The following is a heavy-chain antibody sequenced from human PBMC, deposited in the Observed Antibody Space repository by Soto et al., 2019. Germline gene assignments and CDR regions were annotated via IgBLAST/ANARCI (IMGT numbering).Heavy chain of an antibody. Sequence: ASVKVSCKASGYTFTSYYMHWVRQAPGQGLEWMGIINPSGGSTSYAQKFQGRVTMTRDTSTSTVYMELSSLRSEDTAVYYCAREGNYYDSRIAATWYYGMDVWGQGTTVTVSS. D-gene: IGHD3-22*01. V-gene: IGHV1-46*01. CDR3: AREGNYYDSRIAATWYYGMDV. J-gene: IGHJ6*02. CDR1: GYTFTSYY. CDR2: INPSGGST.